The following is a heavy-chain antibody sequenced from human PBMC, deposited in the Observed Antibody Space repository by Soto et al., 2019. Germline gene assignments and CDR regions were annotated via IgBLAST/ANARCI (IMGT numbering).Heavy chain of an antibody. CDR3: ARNGPWSGYYIRRDNWFDP. J-gene: IGHJ5*02. V-gene: IGHV4-34*01. Sequence: KPSETLSLTCAVYGGSSSGYYWSWIRQPPGKGLEWIGEINHSGSTNYNPSLKSRVTISVDTSKNQFSLKLSSVTAADTAVYYCARNGPWSGYYIRRDNWFDPWGQGTLVTVSS. CDR2: INHSGST. D-gene: IGHD3-3*01. CDR1: GGSSSGYY.